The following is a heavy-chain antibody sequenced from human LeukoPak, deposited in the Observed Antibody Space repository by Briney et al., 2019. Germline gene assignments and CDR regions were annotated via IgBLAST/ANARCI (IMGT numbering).Heavy chain of an antibody. J-gene: IGHJ4*02. V-gene: IGHV1-46*01. CDR1: GYTFTSYY. CDR3: AKARTRGYSYGSFDY. CDR2: INPSGGST. Sequence: ASVKVSCKASGYTFTSYYMHWVRQAPGQGLEWMGIINPSGGSTSYAQKFQGRVTMTRDMSTSTVYMELSSLRSEDTAVYYCAKARTRGYSYGSFDYWGQGTLVTVSS. D-gene: IGHD5-18*01.